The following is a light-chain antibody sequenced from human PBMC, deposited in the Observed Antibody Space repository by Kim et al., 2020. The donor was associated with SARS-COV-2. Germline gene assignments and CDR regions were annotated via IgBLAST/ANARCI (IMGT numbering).Light chain of an antibody. Sequence: ACGGDRVSSTCRASQSISSWLAWYQQKPGKAPNLLISKASNLESGVPSRFSGSGSGTEFTLTISSLQPDDFAIYYCQQYHVYPWTFGQGTKVDIK. CDR1: QSISSW. J-gene: IGKJ1*01. CDR2: KAS. CDR3: QQYHVYPWT. V-gene: IGKV1-5*03.